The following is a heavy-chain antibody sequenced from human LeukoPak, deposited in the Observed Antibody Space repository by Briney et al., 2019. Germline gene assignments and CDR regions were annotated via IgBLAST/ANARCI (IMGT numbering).Heavy chain of an antibody. CDR3: ARDRWGYYGSGYPYYFDY. V-gene: IGHV1-69*04. CDR1: GGTFSSYA. CDR2: IIPILGIA. D-gene: IGHD3-10*01. J-gene: IGHJ4*02. Sequence: SVKVSCKASGGTFSSYAISWVRQAPGQGPEWMGRIIPILGIANYAQKFQGRVTITADKSTSTAYMELSSLRSEDTAVYYCARDRWGYYGSGYPYYFDYWGQGTLVTVSS.